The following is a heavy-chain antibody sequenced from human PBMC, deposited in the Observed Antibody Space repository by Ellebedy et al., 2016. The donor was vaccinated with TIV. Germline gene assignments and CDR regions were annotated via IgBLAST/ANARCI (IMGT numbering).Heavy chain of an antibody. Sequence: SYADSVKGRFTISRDNAKNTLYLQMNSLRAEDTAVYYCARGVEVGCGDYDRFDPWGQGTLVTVSS. V-gene: IGHV3-74*01. D-gene: IGHD4-17*01. J-gene: IGHJ5*02. CDR3: ARGVEVGCGDYDRFDP.